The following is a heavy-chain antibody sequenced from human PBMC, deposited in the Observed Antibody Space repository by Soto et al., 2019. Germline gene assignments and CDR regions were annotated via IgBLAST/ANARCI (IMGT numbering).Heavy chain of an antibody. CDR2: YGGSGGST. J-gene: IGHJ6*03. V-gene: IGHV3-23*01. D-gene: IGHD3-16*01. CDR3: VKFRGRAYHYYYMDV. Sequence: DVQLLESGGGLAQRGGSLRLSCAASGFSFSTYGMTWVRQAPGKGLEWVSYGGSGGSTYYADSVKGRFTISRDNSKNTLYLQMNSLRAEDTAVYYCVKFRGRAYHYYYMDVWSNGTTVTVSS. CDR1: GFSFSTYG.